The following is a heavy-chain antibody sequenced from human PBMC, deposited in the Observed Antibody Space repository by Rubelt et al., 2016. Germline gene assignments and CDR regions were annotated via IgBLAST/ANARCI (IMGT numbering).Heavy chain of an antibody. J-gene: IGHJ6*02. D-gene: IGHD4-17*01. V-gene: IGHV1-3*01. CDR1: GYPFATYA. CDR3: ARFALPAVTTAYYYYALDV. CDR2: IDAGNGDT. Sequence: QVQLVQSGAEVKRPGASVKVSCKASGYPFATYAMHWVRQAPGQRLEWMGGIDAGNGDTKYSINLQGRVTFTRETAASTAYMGLSSLRSEDSAVYYCARFALPAVTTAYYYYALDVWGQGTTVTVSS.